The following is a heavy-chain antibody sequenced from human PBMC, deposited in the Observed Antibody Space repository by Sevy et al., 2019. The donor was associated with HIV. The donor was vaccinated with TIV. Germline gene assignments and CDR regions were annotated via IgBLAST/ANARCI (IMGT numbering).Heavy chain of an antibody. J-gene: IGHJ4*02. D-gene: IGHD3-10*01. CDR1: GYSISSGYY. CDR2: IYHSGST. Sequence: KQSQTISLTCAVSGYSISSGYYWGWIRQPPGKGLEWIGSIYHSGSTYYNPSLKSRVTISVDTSKNQFSLKLSSVTAADTAVYYCARVYYYGSRSPNYYFDYWGQGTLVTVSS. CDR3: ARVYYYGSRSPNYYFDY. V-gene: IGHV4-38-2*01.